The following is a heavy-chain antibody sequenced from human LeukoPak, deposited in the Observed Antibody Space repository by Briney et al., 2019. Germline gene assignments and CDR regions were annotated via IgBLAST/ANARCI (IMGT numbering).Heavy chain of an antibody. J-gene: IGHJ4*02. CDR3: ARVPYSIASMDY. Sequence: GEPLKISSKSSGCTFSNYWIGWVRQMPGKGLEWMGIIYPGDSDTRYSPSFEGQVSISADKSISTAYLQWSSLKASDTAMYYCARVPYSIASMDYWGQGTLVTVSS. CDR1: GCTFSNYW. CDR2: IYPGDSDT. V-gene: IGHV5-51*01. D-gene: IGHD6-6*01.